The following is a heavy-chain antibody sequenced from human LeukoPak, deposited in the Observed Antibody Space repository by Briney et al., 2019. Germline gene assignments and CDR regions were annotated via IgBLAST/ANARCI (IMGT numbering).Heavy chain of an antibody. V-gene: IGHV1-2*02. D-gene: IGHD1-26*01. CDR3: ARGGEPKWELLYQDY. CDR1: GYIFVDFY. Sequence: ASVKVSCKASGYIFVDFYMYWVRQAPGRGLEWMGWINPNSGGTNSAQKFQGRVTLTRDTSISTAFMELNSLTSDDTAVYYCARGGEPKWELLYQDYWGQGTLVTVSS. CDR2: INPNSGGT. J-gene: IGHJ4*02.